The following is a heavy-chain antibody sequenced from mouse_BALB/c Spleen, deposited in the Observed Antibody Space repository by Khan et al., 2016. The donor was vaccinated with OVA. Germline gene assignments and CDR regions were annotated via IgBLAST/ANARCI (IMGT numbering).Heavy chain of an antibody. Sequence: EVQLQESGGGSVKPGGSLKLSCVVSGFTFSSYAMSWVRQTPEKRLEWVASISSGGSNYYPDSVKGRFTISRDNARNILYLQMSSLRSEDMAMYYCAREAYRYDEYYFDYWGQGTTLTVSS. V-gene: IGHV5-6-5*01. CDR2: ISSGGSN. CDR3: AREAYRYDEYYFDY. J-gene: IGHJ2*01. D-gene: IGHD2-14*01. CDR1: GFTFSSYA.